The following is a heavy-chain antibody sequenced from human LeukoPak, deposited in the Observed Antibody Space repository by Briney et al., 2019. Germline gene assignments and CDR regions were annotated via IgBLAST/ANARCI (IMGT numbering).Heavy chain of an antibody. V-gene: IGHV3-64*01. Sequence: GGSLRPSCAASGFTFSSYAMHWVRQAPGKGLEYVSAISSNGGSTYYANSVKGRFTISRDNSKNTLYLQMGSLRAEDMAVYYCAREYYDSSGYSKYYFDYWGQGTLVTVSS. CDR1: GFTFSSYA. CDR2: ISSNGGST. J-gene: IGHJ4*02. CDR3: AREYYDSSGYSKYYFDY. D-gene: IGHD3-22*01.